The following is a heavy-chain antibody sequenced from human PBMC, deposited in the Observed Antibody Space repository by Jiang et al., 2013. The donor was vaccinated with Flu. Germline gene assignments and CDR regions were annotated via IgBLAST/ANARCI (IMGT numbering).Heavy chain of an antibody. V-gene: IGHV1-46*01. D-gene: IGHD3-16*01. CDR2: INPSGGST. Sequence: SGAEVKKPGASVKVSCKASGYTFTSYYMHWVRQAPGQGLEWMGIINPSGGSTSYAQKFQGRVTMTRDTSISTAYMELSRLRSDDTAVYYCARRRGRALYYYYYGMDVWGQGTTVTVSS. CDR1: GYTFTSYY. J-gene: IGHJ6*02. CDR3: ARRRGRALYYYYYGMDV.